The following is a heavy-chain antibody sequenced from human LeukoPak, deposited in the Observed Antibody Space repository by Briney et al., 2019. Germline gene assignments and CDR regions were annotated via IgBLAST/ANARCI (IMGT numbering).Heavy chain of an antibody. CDR3: ARRGGADIVVVPAVIPPFDY. CDR2: IYYSGST. Sequence: SETLSLTCTVSGGSISSYYWSWIRQPPGKGLEWIGYIYYSGSTNYNPSLKSRVTISVDTSKNQFSLKLSSVTAADTAVYYCARRGGADIVVVPAVIPPFDYWGQGTLVTVSS. V-gene: IGHV4-59*01. J-gene: IGHJ4*02. CDR1: GGSISSYY. D-gene: IGHD2-2*02.